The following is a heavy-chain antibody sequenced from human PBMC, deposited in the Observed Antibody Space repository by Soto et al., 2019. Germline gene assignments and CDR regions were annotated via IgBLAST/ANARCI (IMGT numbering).Heavy chain of an antibody. CDR2: IYYSGST. V-gene: IGHV4-31*03. J-gene: IGHJ6*02. CDR3: ARDPIVVVPAAQYGMDV. D-gene: IGHD2-2*01. CDR1: GGSISSGGYY. Sequence: NPSETLSLTCTVSGGSISSGGYYWSWIRQHPGKGLEWIGYIYYSGSTYYNPSLKSRVTISVDTSKNQFSLKLSSVTAADTAVYYCARDPIVVVPAAQYGMDVWGQGTTVTVSS.